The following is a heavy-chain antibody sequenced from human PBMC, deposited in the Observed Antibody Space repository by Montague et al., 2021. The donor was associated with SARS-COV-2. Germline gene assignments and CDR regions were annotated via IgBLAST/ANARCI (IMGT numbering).Heavy chain of an antibody. V-gene: IGHV4-31*03. CDR2: MSYRGSP. CDR3: ARVHYGFNDFHY. CDR1: GGSISGGDYY. Sequence: TLSLTCTVSGGSISGGDYYWSWIRQHPGKGLEWTGYMSYRGSPYYNPSLMSRVTISRDTSKNQFSLNLCSATAADTAVYYCARVHYGFNDFHYWGQGTLVTVSS. J-gene: IGHJ4*02. D-gene: IGHD3-10*01.